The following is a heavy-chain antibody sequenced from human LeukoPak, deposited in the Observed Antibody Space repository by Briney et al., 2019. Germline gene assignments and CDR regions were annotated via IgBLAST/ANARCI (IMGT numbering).Heavy chain of an antibody. J-gene: IGHJ3*02. V-gene: IGHV3-30*18. CDR2: ISYDGNNK. D-gene: IGHD2-21*02. CDR1: GFTFSSYG. CDR3: AKVFSHIVVVTASRGAFDI. Sequence: PGGSLRLSCAASGFTFSSYGMHWVRQAPGKGLEWVAVISYDGNNKYYADSVKGRFTISRDNSKNTLYLQMNSLRAEDTAVYYCAKVFSHIVVVTASRGAFDIWGQGTMVTVSS.